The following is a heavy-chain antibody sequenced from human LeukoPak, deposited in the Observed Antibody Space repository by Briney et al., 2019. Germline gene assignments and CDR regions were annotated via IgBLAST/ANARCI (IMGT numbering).Heavy chain of an antibody. D-gene: IGHD3-10*01. Sequence: ASQTLSLICAVSGGSISSGGYSWSWIRQPPGKGLEWIGYIYHSGSTYYNPSLKSRVTISVDRSKNQFSLKLSSVAAADTAVYYCAREKDYYGLDPWGQGTLVTVSS. V-gene: IGHV4-30-2*01. CDR3: AREKDYYGLDP. J-gene: IGHJ5*02. CDR2: IYHSGST. CDR1: GGSISSGGYS.